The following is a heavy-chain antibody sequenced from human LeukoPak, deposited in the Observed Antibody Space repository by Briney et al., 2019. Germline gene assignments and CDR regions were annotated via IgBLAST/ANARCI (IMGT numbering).Heavy chain of an antibody. V-gene: IGHV4-39*01. Sequence: SETLSLTCTVSGGSISSSTYYWGWIRQPPGKGLEWIGSIYYSGSTYYNASLKSRVTISADTSKNQFSLKLSSVTAADTAVYYCARPLSGSSSWHGDAFDIWGQGTMVTVSS. J-gene: IGHJ3*02. CDR3: ARPLSGSSSWHGDAFDI. D-gene: IGHD6-13*01. CDR1: GGSISSSTYY. CDR2: IYYSGST.